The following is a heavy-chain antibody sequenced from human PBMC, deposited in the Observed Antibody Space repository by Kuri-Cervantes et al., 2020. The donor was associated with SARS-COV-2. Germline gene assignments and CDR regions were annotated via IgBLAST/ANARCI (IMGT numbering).Heavy chain of an antibody. V-gene: IGHV3-15*01. CDR1: GFTFSNAW. J-gene: IGHJ3*02. Sequence: GESLKISCEASGFTFSNAWMIWVRQAPGRGLEWVDRIKSKTDGGTTDDAAPVKGRFTISRDDSKNTLFLQMNSLKTEDTAVYYCTAITTPYDYVWGSYRWKAFDIWGQGTMVTVSS. CDR2: IKSKTDGGTT. D-gene: IGHD3-16*02. CDR3: TAITTPYDYVWGSYRWKAFDI.